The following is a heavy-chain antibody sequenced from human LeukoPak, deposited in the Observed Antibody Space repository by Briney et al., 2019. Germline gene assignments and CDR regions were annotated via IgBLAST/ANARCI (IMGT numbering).Heavy chain of an antibody. Sequence: GASVKVSCKASGGTFSSYTISWVRQAPGQGLEWMGIINPSGGSTSYAQKFQGRVTMTRDTSTSTVYMELSSLRSEDTAVYYCAREINYSAFDYWGQGTLVTVSS. CDR3: AREINYSAFDY. J-gene: IGHJ4*02. V-gene: IGHV1-46*01. D-gene: IGHD4-11*01. CDR1: GGTFSSYT. CDR2: INPSGGST.